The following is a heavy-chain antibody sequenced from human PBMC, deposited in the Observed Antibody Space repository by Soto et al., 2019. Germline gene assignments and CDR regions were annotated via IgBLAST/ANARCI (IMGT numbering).Heavy chain of an antibody. J-gene: IGHJ5*02. CDR3: TIVLELRHYNWFDP. V-gene: IGHV3-73*01. Sequence: GGSLRLSCAASGFTFSGSAMHWVRQASGKGLEWVGRIRSKANSHATAYAASVKGRFTISRDDSKNTAYLQMNSLKTEDTAVYYCTIVLELRHYNWFDPWGQGTLVTVSS. CDR1: GFTFSGSA. CDR2: IRSKANSHAT. D-gene: IGHD1-7*01.